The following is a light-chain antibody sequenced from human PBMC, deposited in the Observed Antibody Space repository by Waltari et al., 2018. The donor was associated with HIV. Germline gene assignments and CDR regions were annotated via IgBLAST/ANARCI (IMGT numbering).Light chain of an antibody. V-gene: IGLV4-69*01. Sequence: QVVLTQSPSASASLGASVKLTCTLSSGHNNYAIAWHQQQPEKGPRYLMRVGTNGSHIKGDGIPDRFSSSSSGTERCLIISSLQSEDEADYYCQTWDTGIQVFGGWTKLTVL. J-gene: IGLJ3*02. CDR3: QTWDTGIQV. CDR1: SGHNNYA. CDR2: VGTNGSH.